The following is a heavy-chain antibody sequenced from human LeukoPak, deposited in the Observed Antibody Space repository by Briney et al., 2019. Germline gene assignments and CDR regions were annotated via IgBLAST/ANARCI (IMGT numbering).Heavy chain of an antibody. CDR3: VRDFSRTRLERPFDC. Sequence: PGGSLRLSCAASGFSFSSYGMHWVRQAPGKGLEWVAFVRYDGSNKYYADSVKGRFTISRDNAKNSLYLQMNSLRAEDTAVYYCVRDFSRTRLERPFDCWGQGTLVTVSS. CDR1: GFSFSSYG. D-gene: IGHD1-1*01. CDR2: VRYDGSNK. V-gene: IGHV3-30*02. J-gene: IGHJ4*02.